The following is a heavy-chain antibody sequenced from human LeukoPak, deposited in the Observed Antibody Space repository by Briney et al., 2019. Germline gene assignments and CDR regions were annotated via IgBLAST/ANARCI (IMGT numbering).Heavy chain of an antibody. CDR2: IYHSGST. CDR3: ARDQPDYGDYAGGA. D-gene: IGHD4-17*01. V-gene: IGHV4-38-2*02. Sequence: SETLSLTCAVSGYSISSGYYWGWIRQPPGKGLEWIGSIYHSGSTYYNPSLKSRVTISADTSKNQFSLKLSSVTAADTAVYYCARDQPDYGDYAGGAWGQGTLVTVSS. CDR1: GYSISSGYY. J-gene: IGHJ5*02.